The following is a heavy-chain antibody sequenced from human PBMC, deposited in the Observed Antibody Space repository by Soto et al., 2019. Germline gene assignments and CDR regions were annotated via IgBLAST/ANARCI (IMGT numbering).Heavy chain of an antibody. CDR1: GYTFTSYY. J-gene: IGHJ4*02. CDR3: ARMTPSSISCYYFDS. V-gene: IGHV1-46*01. CDR2: INPSGGTT. D-gene: IGHD3-3*02. Sequence: ASVKVSCKASGYTFTSYYMHWVRQAPGQGLEWMGIINPSGGTTYYNPSLKSRVTMSVDTSKNQFSLNLSSVTAADTAVYYCARMTPSSISCYYFDSWGQGALVTVSS.